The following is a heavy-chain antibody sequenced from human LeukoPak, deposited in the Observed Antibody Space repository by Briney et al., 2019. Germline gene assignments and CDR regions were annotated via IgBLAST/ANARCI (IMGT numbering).Heavy chain of an antibody. CDR3: AKDAGLIVGATDY. J-gene: IGHJ4*02. CDR1: GFTFSSSA. V-gene: IGHV3-23*01. D-gene: IGHD1-26*01. CDR2: IRTSGGAT. Sequence: SGGSLRLSCAASGFTFSSSAMNWVRQAPGKGLEWVSSIRTSGGATYYADSVKGRFTISRDNSKNTLYLQMDSLRAEDTAVYYCAKDAGLIVGATDYWGQGTPVTVSS.